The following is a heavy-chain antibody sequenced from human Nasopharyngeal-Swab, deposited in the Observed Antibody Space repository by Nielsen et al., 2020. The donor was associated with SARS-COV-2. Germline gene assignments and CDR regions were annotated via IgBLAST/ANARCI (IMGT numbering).Heavy chain of an antibody. V-gene: IGHV4-31*03. Sequence: LSLTSTISCDSTRRGGYYWSWIRQHPGKGLVWIGYISYSGCTYYNPSLKSRVTRSVDTSKNQFSLKLSSVTAAETPVYYLARDRRAQSGRGFGEPWNYYGMDVWGQGTTVTVSS. J-gene: IGHJ6*02. CDR2: ISYSGCT. CDR1: CDSTRRGGYY. CDR3: ARDRRAQSGRGFGEPWNYYGMDV. D-gene: IGHD3-10*01.